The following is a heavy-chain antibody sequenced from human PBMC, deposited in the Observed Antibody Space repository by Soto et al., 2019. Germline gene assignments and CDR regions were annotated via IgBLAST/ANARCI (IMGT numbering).Heavy chain of an antibody. J-gene: IGHJ6*02. CDR2: IIPIFGTA. V-gene: IGHV1-69*06. CDR3: AREDIVVVVATHGGGMDV. CDR1: GGTFSSYA. D-gene: IGHD2-15*01. Sequence: QVQLVQSGAEVKKPGSSVKVSCKASGGTFSSYAISWVRQAPGQGLEWMGGIIPIFGTANYAQKFQGRVTITADKSTSPAYMELSSLRSEDTAVYYCAREDIVVVVATHGGGMDVWGQGTTVTVSS.